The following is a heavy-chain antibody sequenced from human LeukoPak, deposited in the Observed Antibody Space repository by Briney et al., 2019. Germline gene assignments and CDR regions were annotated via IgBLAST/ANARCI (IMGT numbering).Heavy chain of an antibody. Sequence: SETLSLTCAVYGGSFSGYYWSWIRQPPGKGLEWIGEINHSGSTNYNPSLKSRVTISVDTSKNQFSLKLSSVTAADTAVYYCARRKSAAGIERGQGTLVTVSS. CDR2: INHSGST. J-gene: IGHJ4*02. V-gene: IGHV4-34*01. D-gene: IGHD6-13*01. CDR3: ARRKSAAGIE. CDR1: GGSFSGYY.